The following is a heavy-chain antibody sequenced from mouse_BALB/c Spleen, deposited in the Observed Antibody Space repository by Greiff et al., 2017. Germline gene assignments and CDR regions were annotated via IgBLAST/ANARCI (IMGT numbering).Heavy chain of an antibody. Sequence: VQLQESGAELVRPGTSVKMSCKASGYTFTSYTMHWVKQRPGQGLEWIGYINPSSGYTNYNQKFKDKATLTADKSSSTAYMQLSSLTSEDSAVYYCARYGFGGNHWFAYWGQGTLVTVSA. V-gene: IGHV1S26*01. J-gene: IGHJ3*01. CDR1: GYTFTSYT. CDR3: ARYGFGGNHWFAY. D-gene: IGHD1-2*01. CDR2: INPSSGYT.